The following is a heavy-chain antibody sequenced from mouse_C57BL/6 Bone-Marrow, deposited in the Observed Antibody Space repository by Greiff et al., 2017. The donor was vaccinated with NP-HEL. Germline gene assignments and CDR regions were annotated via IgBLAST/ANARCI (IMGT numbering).Heavy chain of an antibody. Sequence: QVQLKESGAELARPGASVKLSCKASGYTFTSYGISWVKQRTGQGLEWIGEIYPRSGNTYYNEKFKGKATLTADKSSSTAYMELRSLTSEDSAVYFCARDPITTVVVRDYWGQGTTLTVSS. D-gene: IGHD1-1*01. CDR1: GYTFTSYG. CDR3: ARDPITTVVVRDY. V-gene: IGHV1-81*01. J-gene: IGHJ2*01. CDR2: IYPRSGNT.